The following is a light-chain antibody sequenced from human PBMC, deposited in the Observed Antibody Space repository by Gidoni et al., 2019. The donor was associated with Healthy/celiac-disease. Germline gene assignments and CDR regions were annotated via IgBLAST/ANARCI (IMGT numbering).Light chain of an antibody. CDR3: NSLDSSCNHYV. CDR2: GKN. J-gene: IGLJ1*01. V-gene: IGLV3-19*01. CDR1: SLSSYY. Sequence: SSELTQDPAVPVPLGQTVRITCQGDSLSSYYASWYQQKPGQAPVLVIYGKNNRPSGIPDRFAGASSGNSASWTITGAQAEDEADYYCNSLDSSCNHYVFGTGTKVTVL.